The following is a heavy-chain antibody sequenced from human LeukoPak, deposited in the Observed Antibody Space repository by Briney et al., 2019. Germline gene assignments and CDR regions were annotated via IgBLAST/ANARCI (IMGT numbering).Heavy chain of an antibody. J-gene: IGHJ3*02. V-gene: IGHV4-39*01. Sequence: PSETLSVTCTVSGGSFSSNSNYWVWIRQPPGKGLEWIGSIYYSGSTYYNPSLKSRVTIAVDSSKNQFSLKLSSVTAADTAVYYCLSGNPSEVAFDIWGQGTMVTVSS. CDR3: LSGNPSEVAFDI. CDR2: IYYSGST. CDR1: GGSFSSNSNY. D-gene: IGHD1-26*01.